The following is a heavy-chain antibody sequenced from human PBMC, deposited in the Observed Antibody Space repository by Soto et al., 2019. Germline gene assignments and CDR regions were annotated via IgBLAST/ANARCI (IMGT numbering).Heavy chain of an antibody. D-gene: IGHD3-22*01. CDR3: IQGLGGYGSSAYP. V-gene: IGHV3-30*03. CDR2: ISYDGSNK. J-gene: IGHJ5*02. Sequence: GGSLRLSCAASGFTFSSYGMHWVRQGPGKGLEWVAFISYDGSNKYYADSVKGRFTISRDNSKNTLYLQMNSLRAEDTAVYYCIQGLGGYGSSAYPWGQGTLVTVSS. CDR1: GFTFSSYG.